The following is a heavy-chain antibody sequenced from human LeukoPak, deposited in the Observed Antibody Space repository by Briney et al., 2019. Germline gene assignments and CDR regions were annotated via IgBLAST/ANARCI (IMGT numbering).Heavy chain of an antibody. CDR2: IIPNSGGT. CDR1: GYTFTGYY. J-gene: IGHJ4*02. D-gene: IGHD5-12*01. Sequence: GASVKVSCKASGYTFTGYYIHWVRQAPGQGLEWMGWIIPNSGGTNYSQKFQGRVTITRDTSISTAYMELTRLTSEDTAIYYCARGGGGLMYWGQGTLVTVTS. CDR3: ARGGGGLMY. V-gene: IGHV1-2*02.